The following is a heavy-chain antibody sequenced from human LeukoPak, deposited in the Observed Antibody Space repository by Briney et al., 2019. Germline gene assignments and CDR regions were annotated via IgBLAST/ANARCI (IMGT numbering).Heavy chain of an antibody. CDR1: GGSISSGSYY. V-gene: IGHV4-39*07. CDR2: INHSGST. D-gene: IGHD5-18*01. CDR3: ANLVGYSYGPLYYFDY. J-gene: IGHJ4*02. Sequence: SETLSLTCTVSGGSISSGSYYWSWIRQPPGKGLEWIGEINHSGSTNYNPSLKSRVTISVDTSKNQFSLKLSSVTAADTAVYYCANLVGYSYGPLYYFDYWGQGTLVTVSS.